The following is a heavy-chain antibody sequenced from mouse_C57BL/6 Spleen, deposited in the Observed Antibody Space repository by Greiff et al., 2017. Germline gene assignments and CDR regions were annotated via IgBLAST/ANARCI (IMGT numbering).Heavy chain of an antibody. D-gene: IGHD1-1*01. CDR1: GYTFTSYW. CDR3: ARWAYGDYFDY. V-gene: IGHV1-64*01. Sequence: HVQLQQPGAELVKPGASVKLSCKASGYTFTSYWMHWVKQRPGQGLEWIGMIHPNSGSTNYNEKFKSKATLTVDKSSSTAYMQLSSLTSEDSAVYYCARWAYGDYFDYWGQGTTLTVSS. CDR2: IHPNSGST. J-gene: IGHJ2*01.